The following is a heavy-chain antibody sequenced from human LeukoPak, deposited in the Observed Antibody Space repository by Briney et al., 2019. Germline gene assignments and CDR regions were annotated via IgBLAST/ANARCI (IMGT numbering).Heavy chain of an antibody. Sequence: PSETLSLTCTVSGGSINSSDYYWGWIRQPPGTGLEWIGTIYYSGSTYYSPSLRSRVTISVDTSKNQFSLRLSSVTAADTGVYYCARQGRGDEYSSSWYLGYGYDYWGQGTLVTVSS. J-gene: IGHJ4*02. D-gene: IGHD6-13*01. CDR2: IYYSGST. CDR3: ARQGRGDEYSSSWYLGYGYDY. V-gene: IGHV4-39*01. CDR1: GGSINSSDYY.